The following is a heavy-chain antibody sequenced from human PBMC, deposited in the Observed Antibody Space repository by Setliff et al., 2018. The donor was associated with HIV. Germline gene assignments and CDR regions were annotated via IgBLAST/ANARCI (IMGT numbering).Heavy chain of an antibody. D-gene: IGHD6-13*01. Sequence: PSETLSLTCTVSGGSISNSYWTWIRQPPGKGLEWIGDINHSGKTNYNRSLKSRVTISLDTSKNQFSLRLTSVTAADTAVYYCAREGGTGRSSWYGAYWYDPWGQGTLVTVSS. CDR2: INHSGKT. V-gene: IGHV4-34*01. CDR1: GGSISNSY. J-gene: IGHJ5*02. CDR3: AREGGTGRSSWYGAYWYDP.